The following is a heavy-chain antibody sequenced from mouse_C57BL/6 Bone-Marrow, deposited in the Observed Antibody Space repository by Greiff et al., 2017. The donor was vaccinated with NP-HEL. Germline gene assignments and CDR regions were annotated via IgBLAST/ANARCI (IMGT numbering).Heavy chain of an antibody. D-gene: IGHD1-1*01. J-gene: IGHJ2*01. CDR3: ASPITTVVGGYFDY. CDR2: IDPANGNT. CDR1: GFNIKNTY. V-gene: IGHV14-3*01. Sequence: VQLQQSVAELVRPGASVKLSCTASGFNIKNTYMHWVKQRPEQGLEWIGRIDPANGNTKYAPKFQGKATITADTSSNTAYLQLSSRTSEDTAIYYCASPITTVVGGYFDYWGQGTTLTVSS.